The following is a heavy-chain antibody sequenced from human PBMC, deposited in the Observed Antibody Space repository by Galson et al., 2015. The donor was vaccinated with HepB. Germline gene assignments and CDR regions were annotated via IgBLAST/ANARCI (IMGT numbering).Heavy chain of an antibody. CDR3: ARGWDTDVTSNFDY. J-gene: IGHJ4*02. V-gene: IGHV3-7*03. Sequence: SLRLSCAVSGFTYNNYWVSWVRRAPGRGLEWVANIKQDGSEKYYVDSVEGRFTVSRDNAKKTLYLDMNALSVEDTAVYYCARGWDTDVTSNFDYWGQGALVTVSS. D-gene: IGHD5-18*01. CDR2: IKQDGSEK. CDR1: GFTYNNYW.